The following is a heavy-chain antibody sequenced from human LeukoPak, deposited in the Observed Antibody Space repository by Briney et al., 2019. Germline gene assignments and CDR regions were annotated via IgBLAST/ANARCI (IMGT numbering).Heavy chain of an antibody. D-gene: IGHD3-10*01. CDR1: GGSFSGYY. J-gene: IGHJ6*03. CDR3: ARGRSSGPEESGTYMDV. Sequence: SETLSLTCAVYGGSFSGYYWSWIRQPPGKGLEWIGEINHSGSTNYNPSLKSRVTISVDTSKNQFSLKLSSVTAADTAVYYCARGRSSGPEESGTYMDVWGKGTTVTVSS. CDR2: INHSGST. V-gene: IGHV4-34*01.